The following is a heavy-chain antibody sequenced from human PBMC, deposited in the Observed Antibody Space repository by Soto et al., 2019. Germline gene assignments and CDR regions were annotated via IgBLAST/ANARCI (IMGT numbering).Heavy chain of an antibody. CDR1: GGSFSGYY. CDR2: INHSGST. V-gene: IGHV4-34*01. J-gene: IGHJ4*02. CDR3: ARGVSIPAAGFDY. D-gene: IGHD6-13*01. Sequence: SETLSLTCAVYGGSFSGYYWSWIRQPPGKGLEWIGEINHSGSTNYNPSLKSRVTISVDTSKNQFSLKLSSVTAADTAVYYCARGVSIPAAGFDYWGQGTLVTVSS.